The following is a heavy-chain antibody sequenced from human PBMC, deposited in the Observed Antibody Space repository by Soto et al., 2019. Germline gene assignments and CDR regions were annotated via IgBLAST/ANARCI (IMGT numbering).Heavy chain of an antibody. Sequence: PGGSLRLSCAASGISFSTYAMNWVRQAPGKGPEWVSYISSGSSTIYYAESVKGRFTISRDNAKKSLFLQMNSLRAEDTAVYYCAVDSYYMDVWGKGTTVTLSS. V-gene: IGHV3-48*01. J-gene: IGHJ6*03. CDR3: AVDSYYMDV. CDR1: GISFSTYA. CDR2: ISSGSSTI.